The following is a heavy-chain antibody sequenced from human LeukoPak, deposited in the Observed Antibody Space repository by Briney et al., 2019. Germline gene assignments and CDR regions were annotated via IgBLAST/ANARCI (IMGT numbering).Heavy chain of an antibody. CDR3: AKDLNYGFDY. Sequence: PGGSLRLSCAASGFTFSSYAMNWVRQAPGKGLEWVSGLSGSGDKTFYADSVKGRFTISRDNSKNTLYLQMNSLRAEDTAVYYCAKDLNYGFDYWGQGTLVTVSS. CDR1: GFTFSSYA. CDR2: LSGSGDKT. J-gene: IGHJ4*02. D-gene: IGHD4-11*01. V-gene: IGHV3-23*01.